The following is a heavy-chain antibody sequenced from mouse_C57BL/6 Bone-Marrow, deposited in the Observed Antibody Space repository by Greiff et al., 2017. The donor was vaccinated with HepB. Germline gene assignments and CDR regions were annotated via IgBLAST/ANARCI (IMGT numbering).Heavy chain of an antibody. D-gene: IGHD5-1*01. CDR1: GFTFSDAW. CDR3: TGPRTSHFDY. CDR2: IRNKANNHAT. J-gene: IGHJ2*01. Sequence: EVQLVESGGGLVQPGGSMKLSCAASGFTFSDAWMDWVRQSPEKGLEWVAEIRNKANNHATYYAESVKGRFTISRDDSKSSVYLQMNSLRAEDTRIYYCTGPRTSHFDYGGQGTTLTVTA. V-gene: IGHV6-6*01.